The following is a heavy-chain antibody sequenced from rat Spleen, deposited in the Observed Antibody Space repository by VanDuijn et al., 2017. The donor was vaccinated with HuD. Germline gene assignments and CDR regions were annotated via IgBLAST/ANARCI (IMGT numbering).Heavy chain of an antibody. CDR1: GFTFSDYA. Sequence: EVQLVESGGGLVQPGRSLKLSCAASGFTFSDYAMAWVRQAPKKGLEWVATIIYDGSSTYYRDSVKGRFTISRDNAKSTLSLQMNSLKSEDTATYYCASPLVGGYWYFDFWGPGTMVTVSS. V-gene: IGHV5-17*01. J-gene: IGHJ1*01. CDR3: ASPLVGGYWYFDF. CDR2: IIYDGSST. D-gene: IGHD3-6*01.